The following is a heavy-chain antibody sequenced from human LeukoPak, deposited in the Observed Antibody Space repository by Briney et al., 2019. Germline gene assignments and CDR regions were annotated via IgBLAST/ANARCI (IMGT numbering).Heavy chain of an antibody. CDR2: ISGSGGST. V-gene: IGHV3-23*01. J-gene: IGHJ5*02. D-gene: IGHD6-13*01. CDR3: VKGGYTSSWYVARP. Sequence: GGSLRLSCAASGFTFSSYGMSWVRQAPGKGLEWVSPISGSGGSTYYTDSVKGRFTSSRDNSKNTLCLQMNSLRAEDSAIYYCVKGGYTSSWYVARPWGQGTLVTVSS. CDR1: GFTFSSYG.